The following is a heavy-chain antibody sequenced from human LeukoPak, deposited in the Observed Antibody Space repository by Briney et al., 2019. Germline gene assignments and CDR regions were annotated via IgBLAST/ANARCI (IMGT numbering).Heavy chain of an antibody. CDR1: GFTFSDYY. CDR3: ARRPYSTSWYYFDY. J-gene: IGHJ4*02. CDR2: ISSSGSML. Sequence: GGSLRLSCAASGFTFSDYYMSWVRQAPRKGLEWVSYISSSGSMLHYADSVKGRFTISRDNAKNSLYLQMSSLRVEDTAVYYCARRPYSTSWYYFDYWGQGTLVTVSS. V-gene: IGHV3-11*04. D-gene: IGHD6-13*01.